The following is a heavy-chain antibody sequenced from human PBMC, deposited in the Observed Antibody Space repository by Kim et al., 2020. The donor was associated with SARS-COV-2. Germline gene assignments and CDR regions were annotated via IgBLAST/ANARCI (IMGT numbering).Heavy chain of an antibody. J-gene: IGHJ6*02. D-gene: IGHD3-3*01. Sequence: GGSLRLSCAASGFTFDDYGMSWVRQAPGKGLEWVSGINWNGGSTGYADSVKGRFTISRDNAKNSLYLQMNSLRVEDTALYHCARGWNYYGMDVWGQGTTVTVSS. V-gene: IGHV3-20*01. CDR1: GFTFDDYG. CDR2: INWNGGST. CDR3: ARGWNYYGMDV.